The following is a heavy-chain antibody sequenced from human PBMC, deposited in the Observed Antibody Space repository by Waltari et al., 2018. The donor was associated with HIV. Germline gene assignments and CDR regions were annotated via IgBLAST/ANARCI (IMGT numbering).Heavy chain of an antibody. J-gene: IGHJ6*02. CDR2: IYSGGST. Sequence: EVQLVAPGGCPVQPGGGLRLPCVASVFTVRSNHMIRVGEAPGKGLEWVSVIYSGGSTYYADSVKGRFTISRDNSKTTLYLQMNSLRAEDTAVYYCARDWAHSSSWSRYYYHGMDVWGQGTTVTVSS. V-gene: IGHV3-66*01. CDR3: ARDWAHSSSWSRYYYHGMDV. CDR1: VFTVRSNH. D-gene: IGHD6-13*01.